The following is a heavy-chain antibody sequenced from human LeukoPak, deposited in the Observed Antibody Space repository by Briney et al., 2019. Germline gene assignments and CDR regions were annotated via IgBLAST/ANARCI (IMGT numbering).Heavy chain of an antibody. CDR2: IDPSGGST. D-gene: IGHD3-22*01. J-gene: IGHJ1*01. V-gene: IGHV1-46*01. Sequence: ASVKVSCKASGYTFTSYYMHWVRQAPGQGLAWMGIIDPSGGSTSYAQKFQGRVTMTRDTSTSTVYMELSSLRSEDTAVYYCARGPYTPDSSGYYYAGLSQYFQHWGQGTLVTVSS. CDR3: ARGPYTPDSSGYYYAGLSQYFQH. CDR1: GYTFTSYY.